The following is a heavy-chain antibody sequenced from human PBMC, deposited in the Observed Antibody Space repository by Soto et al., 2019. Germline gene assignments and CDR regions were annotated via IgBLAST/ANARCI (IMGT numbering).Heavy chain of an antibody. CDR2: ISSSSSYI. CDR1: GFTFSSYS. J-gene: IGHJ3*02. CDR3: ERDGPSDAFDI. Sequence: GGSLRLSCAASGFTFSSYSMNWVRQAPGKGLEWVSSISSSSSYIYYADSVKGRFTISRDNAKNSLYLQMNSLRAEDTAVYYCERDGPSDAFDIWGQGTMVTVSS. V-gene: IGHV3-21*01.